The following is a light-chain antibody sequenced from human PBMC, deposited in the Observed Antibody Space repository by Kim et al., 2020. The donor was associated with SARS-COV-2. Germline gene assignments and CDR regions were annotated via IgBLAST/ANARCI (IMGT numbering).Light chain of an antibody. CDR1: NIGSKS. J-gene: IGLJ2*01. CDR3: QVWDSSSDHPGVV. V-gene: IGLV3-21*04. Sequence: SYELTQPPSVSVAPGKTARITCGGNNIGSKSVHWYQQKPGQAPVLVIYYDSDRPSGIPERFSGYNSGNTATLTISRVEAGDEAEYYCQVWDSSSDHPGVVFGGGTQLTVL. CDR2: YDS.